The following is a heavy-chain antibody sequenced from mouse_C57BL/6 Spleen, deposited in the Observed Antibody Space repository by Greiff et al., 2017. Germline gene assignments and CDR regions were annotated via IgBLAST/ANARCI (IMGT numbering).Heavy chain of an antibody. J-gene: IGHJ4*01. CDR2: IRSKSNNYAT. D-gene: IGHD2-5*01. CDR1: GFSFNTYA. V-gene: IGHV10-1*01. CDR3: GRHLSYSNLYYAMDY. Sequence: EVKLVESGGGLVQPKGSLKLSCAASGFSFNTYAMNWVSQAPGKGLEWVARIRSKSNNYATYYADSVKDRFTISSDDSESMLYLQMNNLKTEDTAMYYCGRHLSYSNLYYAMDYWGQGTSVTVSS.